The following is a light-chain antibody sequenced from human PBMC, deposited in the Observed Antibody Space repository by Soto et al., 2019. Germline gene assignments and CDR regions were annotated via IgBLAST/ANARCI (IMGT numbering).Light chain of an antibody. CDR3: QQYGSSPT. J-gene: IGKJ5*01. Sequence: EVVLTQSPGTLSLSSGERATLSFRASQSLSSIYLAWYQQKPGQAPRLLMYGASNRATGIPDRFSGSGSGTDFTLTISRLEPEDFAVYYCQQYGSSPTFGQGTRLEI. CDR2: GAS. CDR1: QSLSSIY. V-gene: IGKV3-20*01.